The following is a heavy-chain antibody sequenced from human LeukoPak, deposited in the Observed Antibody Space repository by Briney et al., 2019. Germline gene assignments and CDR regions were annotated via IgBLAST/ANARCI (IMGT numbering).Heavy chain of an antibody. J-gene: IGHJ3*02. CDR3: AKDLGGGSGSYFDAFDI. Sequence: GGSLRLSCAASGFTFSSYAMSWVRQAPGKGLEWVSAISGSGGSTYYADSVKGRFTISRDNSKNTLYLQMNSLRAEDTAVYYCAKDLGGGSGSYFDAFDIWGQGTMATVSS. D-gene: IGHD3-10*01. CDR1: GFTFSSYA. CDR2: ISGSGGST. V-gene: IGHV3-23*01.